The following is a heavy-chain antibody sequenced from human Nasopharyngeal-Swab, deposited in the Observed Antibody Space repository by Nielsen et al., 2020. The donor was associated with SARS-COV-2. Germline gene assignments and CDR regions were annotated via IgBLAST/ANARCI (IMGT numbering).Heavy chain of an antibody. V-gene: IGHV3-11*01. D-gene: IGHD3-22*01. CDR3: ARVLTGTYYYDSSGYPDY. J-gene: IGHJ4*02. Sequence: GESLKISCAASGFTFSNYYMSWIRQAPGRGLEWVSYISSRGGAIYYADSVKGRFTISRDNAKKSLSLQMNSLRAGDTAVYYCARVLTGTYYYDSSGYPDYWGQGTLVTVSS. CDR2: ISSRGGAI. CDR1: GFTFSNYY.